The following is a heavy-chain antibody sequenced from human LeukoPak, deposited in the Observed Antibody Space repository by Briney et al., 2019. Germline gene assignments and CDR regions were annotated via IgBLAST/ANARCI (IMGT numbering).Heavy chain of an antibody. Sequence: SETLSLTCAVYGGSFSGYYWSWIRQPPGKGLEWIGEINHSGSTNYNPSLKSRVTISVDTSKNQFSLKLSSVTAADTAVYYCASGIYGSSWDYWSQGTLVTVSS. J-gene: IGHJ4*02. V-gene: IGHV4-34*01. CDR1: GGSFSGYY. CDR3: ASGIYGSSWDY. D-gene: IGHD6-13*01. CDR2: INHSGST.